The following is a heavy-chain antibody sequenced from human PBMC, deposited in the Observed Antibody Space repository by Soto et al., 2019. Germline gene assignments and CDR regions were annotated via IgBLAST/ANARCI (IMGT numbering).Heavy chain of an antibody. D-gene: IGHD6-13*01. Sequence: QVQLQESRPGLVKPSQTLSLTCTVSGDSISSGDSYWSWIRQSPEKGLEWIGYIYFSGSTYYNPSLNSRVTMSVDTSKNQFSLRLSSVTAADTAVYYCAREAPASRIRGGFEYWGQGTLVTVSS. CDR3: AREAPASRIRGGFEY. V-gene: IGHV4-30-4*01. CDR1: GDSISSGDSY. CDR2: IYFSGST. J-gene: IGHJ4*02.